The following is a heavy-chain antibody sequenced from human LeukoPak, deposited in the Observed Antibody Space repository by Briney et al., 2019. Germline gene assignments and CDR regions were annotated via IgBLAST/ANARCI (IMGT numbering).Heavy chain of an antibody. CDR1: GGSFSGYY. CDR3: ARAERRYFDWLSRETNWFDP. CDR2: INHSGST. V-gene: IGHV4-34*01. Sequence: SETLSLTCAVYGGSFSGYYWSWLRQPPGKGLEWIGEINHSGSTNYNPSLKSRVTISVDTSKNQFSLKLSSVTAADTAVYYCARAERRYFDWLSRETNWFDPWGQGTLVTVSS. D-gene: IGHD3-9*01. J-gene: IGHJ5*02.